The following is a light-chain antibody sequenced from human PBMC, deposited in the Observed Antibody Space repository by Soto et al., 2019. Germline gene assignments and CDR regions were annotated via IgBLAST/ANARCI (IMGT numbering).Light chain of an antibody. J-gene: IGKJ3*01. V-gene: IGKV3-11*01. CDR1: QSVSSY. Sequence: EIVLTQSPATLSLSPGERATLSCRASQSVSSYLAWYQQKPGQAPRLLIYDASNRATGIPARFSGSGSGTDFTLTISSLEPEDFAVYYCQQRSNWWSFGPGTKADIK. CDR2: DAS. CDR3: QQRSNWWS.